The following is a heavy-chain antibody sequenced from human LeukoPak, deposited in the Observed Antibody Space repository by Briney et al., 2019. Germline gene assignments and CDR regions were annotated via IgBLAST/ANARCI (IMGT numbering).Heavy chain of an antibody. CDR2: ISGCGGST. Sequence: GGSLRLSCAASGFTFSSYAMSWLRQAPGKGLEWFSAISGCGGSTYYPASVKGRFTISRDNSKNTLYLQMNSLRAEDTAVYYCAKGRLRFLEWLLDTPDAFDIWGQGTMVTVSS. J-gene: IGHJ3*02. CDR1: GFTFSSYA. D-gene: IGHD3-3*01. CDR3: AKGRLRFLEWLLDTPDAFDI. V-gene: IGHV3-23*01.